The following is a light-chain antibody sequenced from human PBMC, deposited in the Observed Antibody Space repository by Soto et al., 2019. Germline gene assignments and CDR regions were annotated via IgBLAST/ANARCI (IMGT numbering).Light chain of an antibody. CDR2: AES. V-gene: IGKV1-9*01. CDR1: QGISSY. CDR3: QQLNSYPFLT. J-gene: IGKJ4*01. Sequence: DIQLTQSPSFLSASVGDRVTITCRASQGISSYLAWYQQKPGKAPKLLIYAESTLQSGVPSRFNGSGSGTDFTLTISSLQPKDFAHYYCQQLNSYPFLTFGGGTKVEIK.